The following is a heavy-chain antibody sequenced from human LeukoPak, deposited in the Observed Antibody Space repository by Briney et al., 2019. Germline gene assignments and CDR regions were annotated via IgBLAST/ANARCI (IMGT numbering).Heavy chain of an antibody. CDR2: ISSRGYT. CDR1: GSSVSNHW. D-gene: IGHD6-19*01. Sequence: PSETLSLTCTVSGSSVSNHWWIWIRQPAGKGLEWIGRISSRGYTNYNPSLKSRVAMSVDTSKNQFSLKLNSVTAADTAVYYCVRTMTREWGGWYDNDYWGRGTLITVSS. CDR3: VRTMTREWGGWYDNDY. J-gene: IGHJ4*03. V-gene: IGHV4-4*07.